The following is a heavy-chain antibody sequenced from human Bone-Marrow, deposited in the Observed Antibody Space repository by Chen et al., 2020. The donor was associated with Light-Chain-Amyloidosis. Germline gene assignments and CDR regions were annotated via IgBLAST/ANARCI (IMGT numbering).Heavy chain of an antibody. D-gene: IGHD3-10*01. CDR2: VSGSTVST. CDR1: GFKFSSFG. J-gene: IGHJ4*02. CDR3: TRKGGYFDF. V-gene: IGHV3-23*04. Sequence: EVQLVESGGGLVQPWGSLRPSCATAGFKFSSFGMSWVRQAPGKGLEWVSTVSGSTVSTYYAGAVKGRFIISRDNSKSTLYLQMNSLRAGDTAVYFCTRKGGYFDFWGQGSLVTVSS.